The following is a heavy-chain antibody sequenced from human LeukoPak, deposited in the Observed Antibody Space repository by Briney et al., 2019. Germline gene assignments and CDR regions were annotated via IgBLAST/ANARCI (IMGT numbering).Heavy chain of an antibody. V-gene: IGHV3-66*01. Sequence: GGSLRLSCAASGFTVSSNYMSWVRQAPGRGLEWVSVIYSGGSTYYADSVKGRFTISRDNSKNTLYLQMNSLRAEDTAVYYCARDGPDLGGSIAVPPFDYWGQGTLVTVSS. CDR3: ARDGPDLGGSIAVPPFDY. J-gene: IGHJ4*02. CDR2: IYSGGST. D-gene: IGHD6-19*01. CDR1: GFTVSSNY.